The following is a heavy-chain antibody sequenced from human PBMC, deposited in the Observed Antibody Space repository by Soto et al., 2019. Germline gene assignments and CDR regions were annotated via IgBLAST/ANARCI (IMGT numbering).Heavy chain of an antibody. CDR1: GVPFGTFT. CDR2: LSDNVGTT. D-gene: IGHD1-1*01. J-gene: IGHJ4*02. CDR3: AKHFIGGRIQSPCAL. V-gene: IGHV3-23*04. Sequence: EVQLVESGGGLVQPGGSLRLSCAVSGVPFGTFTMNWVRQAPGKGLEWVSGLSDNVGTTPYAYSVKGRFTISRDKSKKTLYLQMNNLRAEDTAVYYCAKHFIGGRIQSPCALWGQGTLVTVSS.